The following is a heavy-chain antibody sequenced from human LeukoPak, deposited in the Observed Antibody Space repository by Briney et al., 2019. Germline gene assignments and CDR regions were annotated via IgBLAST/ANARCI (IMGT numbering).Heavy chain of an antibody. CDR1: GGSISSSSYY. V-gene: IGHV4-39*07. J-gene: IGHJ3*02. CDR2: IYYSGST. CDR3: ARAETADDAFDI. D-gene: IGHD1-14*01. Sequence: PSETLSLTCTVSGGSISSSSYYWGWIRQPPGKGLEWIGSIYYSGSTYYNPSLKSRVTISVDTSKNQFSLKLSSVTAADTAVYYCARAETADDAFDIWGQGTMVTVSS.